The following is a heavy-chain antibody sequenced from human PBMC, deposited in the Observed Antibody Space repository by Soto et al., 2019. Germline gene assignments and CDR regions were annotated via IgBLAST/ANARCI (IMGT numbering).Heavy chain of an antibody. D-gene: IGHD3-9*01. CDR3: ARVPRDYDILTGDFDY. J-gene: IGHJ4*02. V-gene: IGHV3-21*01. Sequence: GSLRLSCAASGFTFSSYSMNWVRQAPGKGLEWVSSISSSSSYIYYADSVKGRFTISRDNAKNSLYLQMNSLRAEDTAVYYCARVPRDYDILTGDFDYWGQGTLVTVSS. CDR1: GFTFSSYS. CDR2: ISSSSSYI.